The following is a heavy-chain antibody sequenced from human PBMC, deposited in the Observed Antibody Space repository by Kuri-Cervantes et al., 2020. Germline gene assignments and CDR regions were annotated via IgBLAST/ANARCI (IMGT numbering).Heavy chain of an antibody. CDR3: VRGSQLLWFGELQYYFDY. Sequence: GGSLRPPCAASGFTFSSYWMHWVRQAPGKGLVWVSRINSDGSSTSYADSVKGRFTISRDNAKNTLYLQMNSLRAEDTAVYYCVRGSQLLWFGELQYYFDYWGQGTLFTVSS. D-gene: IGHD3-10*01. J-gene: IGHJ4*02. CDR2: INSDGSST. CDR1: GFTFSSYW. V-gene: IGHV3-74*01.